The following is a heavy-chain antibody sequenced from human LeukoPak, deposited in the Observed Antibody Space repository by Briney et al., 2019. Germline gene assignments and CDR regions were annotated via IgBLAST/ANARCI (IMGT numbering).Heavy chain of an antibody. D-gene: IGHD2-8*01. J-gene: IGHJ6*02. CDR3: ASVSGYCTNGVCYKGSMDV. CDR1: GYTFTGYY. Sequence: GSVKVSCKASGYTFTGYYMHWVRQAPGQGLEWMGWINPNSGGTNYAQKFQGRVTMTRDTSISTAYMELSRLRSDDTAVYYCASVSGYCTNGVCYKGSMDVWGQGTTVTVSS. CDR2: INPNSGGT. V-gene: IGHV1-2*02.